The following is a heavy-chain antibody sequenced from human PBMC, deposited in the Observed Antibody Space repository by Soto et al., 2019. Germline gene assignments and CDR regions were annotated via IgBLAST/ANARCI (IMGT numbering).Heavy chain of an antibody. CDR3: ARGYCSGGSCGLFDY. J-gene: IGHJ4*02. V-gene: IGHV4-59*01. CDR2: IYYSGST. Sequence: QVQLQESGPGLVKPSETLSLTCTVSGGSISSYYWSWIRQPPGKGLEWIGYIYYSGSTNYNPSLKSRVTLSVDTSKNQFSLKLSSVTAADTAVYYCARGYCSGGSCGLFDYWGQGTLVTVSS. D-gene: IGHD2-15*01. CDR1: GGSISSYY.